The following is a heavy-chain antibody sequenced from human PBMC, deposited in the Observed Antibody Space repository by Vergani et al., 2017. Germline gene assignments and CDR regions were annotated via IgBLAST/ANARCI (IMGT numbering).Heavy chain of an antibody. CDR3: ARDGSTLHDFWSGYPSLYGMDV. D-gene: IGHD3-3*01. V-gene: IGHV4-39*02. Sequence: QVQLQESGPGLVKPSQTLSLTCTVSGGSISSGSYYWGWIRQPPGKGLEWIGSIYYSGRTYYNPSLKSRVTISVDTSKNQFSLKLSSVTAADTAVYYCARDGSTLHDFWSGYPSLYGMDVWGQGTTVTVSS. J-gene: IGHJ6*02. CDR1: GGSISSGSYY. CDR2: IYYSGRT.